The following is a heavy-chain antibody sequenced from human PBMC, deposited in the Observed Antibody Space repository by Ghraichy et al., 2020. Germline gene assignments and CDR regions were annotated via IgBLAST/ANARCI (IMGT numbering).Heavy chain of an antibody. CDR2: IYYSGST. V-gene: IGHV4-59*01. J-gene: IGHJ2*01. CDR3: ARSGSWYFDL. Sequence: PSLTCTVSGGSISGYYWSWIRQPPGKGLEWLGYIYYSGSTNYNPSLKSRVTISVDTSKNQFSLKLSSVTAADTAVYYCARSGSWYFDLWGRGTLVSVSS. D-gene: IGHD1-26*01. CDR1: GGSISGYY.